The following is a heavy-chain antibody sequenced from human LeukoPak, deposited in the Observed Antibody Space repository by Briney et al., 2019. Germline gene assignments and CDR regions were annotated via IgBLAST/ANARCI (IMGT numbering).Heavy chain of an antibody. CDR2: IKEDGSEK. V-gene: IGHV3-7*01. CDR3: ARRNLYGDYAFDY. J-gene: IGHJ4*02. D-gene: IGHD4-17*01. CDR1: GFTFNKYW. Sequence: GGSLRLSCGASGFTFNKYWMSWVRQAPGKGLEWVANIKEDGSEKDYVDSVKGRFTISRDNAKKSLYLQMNSLRAEDTAVYYCARRNLYGDYAFDYWGQGTLVTVSS.